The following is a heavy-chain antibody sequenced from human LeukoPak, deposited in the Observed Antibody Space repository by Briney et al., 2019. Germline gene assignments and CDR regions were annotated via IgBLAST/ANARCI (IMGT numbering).Heavy chain of an antibody. CDR3: ARLSTVTTFDY. Sequence: GGSLRLSCAASGFTFSSYEMKWVRQAPGKGLEGVSYISSSGSTIYYADSVKGRFTISRDNAKNSLYLQMNSLRAEDTAVYYCARLSTVTTFDYWGQGTLVTVSS. V-gene: IGHV3-48*03. CDR2: ISSSGSTI. D-gene: IGHD4-17*01. CDR1: GFTFSSYE. J-gene: IGHJ4*02.